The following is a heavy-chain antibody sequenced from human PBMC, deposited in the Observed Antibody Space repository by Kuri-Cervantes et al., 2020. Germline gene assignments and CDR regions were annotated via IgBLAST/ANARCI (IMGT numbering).Heavy chain of an antibody. CDR1: GGTFSSYA. CDR2: IIPIFGTA. CDR3: ARYYGSGNYYSADY. Sequence: SVKVSCKASGGTFSSYAISWVRQAPGQGLEWMGGIIPIFGTANYAQKFQGRVTITTDESTSTAYMELSSLRSEDTAVFYCARYYGSGNYYSADYWGQGTLVTVSS. J-gene: IGHJ4*02. V-gene: IGHV1-69*05. D-gene: IGHD3-10*01.